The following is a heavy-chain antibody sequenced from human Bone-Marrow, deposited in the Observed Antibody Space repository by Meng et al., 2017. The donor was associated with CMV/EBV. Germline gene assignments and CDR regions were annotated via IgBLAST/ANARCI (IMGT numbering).Heavy chain of an antibody. CDR1: GFTVSSNY. J-gene: IGHJ6*02. D-gene: IGHD2-2*01. V-gene: IGHV3-66*02. CDR3: ARDSTSCYPSAGCGMDV. CDR2: IYSGGST. Sequence: GGSLRLSCAASGFTVSSNYMSWVRQAPGKGLEWVSVIYSGGSTYYADSVKGRFTISRDNSKNTLYLQMNSLRAEDTAVYYCARDSTSCYPSAGCGMDVWGQGPTVTGSS.